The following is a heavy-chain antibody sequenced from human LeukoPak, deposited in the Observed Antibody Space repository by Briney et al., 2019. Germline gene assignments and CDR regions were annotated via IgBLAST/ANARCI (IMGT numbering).Heavy chain of an antibody. J-gene: IGHJ4*02. Sequence: GGSLRLSCAASGFTFSSNAIHWVRQAPGKGLEWVAVISYDGSNKYYADSVKGRFTISRDNSKNTLYLQMNSLRAEDTAVYYCAKGGDGYNYPDSWGQGTLVTVSS. D-gene: IGHD5-24*01. CDR1: GFTFSSNA. CDR3: AKGGDGYNYPDS. V-gene: IGHV3-30-3*01. CDR2: ISYDGSNK.